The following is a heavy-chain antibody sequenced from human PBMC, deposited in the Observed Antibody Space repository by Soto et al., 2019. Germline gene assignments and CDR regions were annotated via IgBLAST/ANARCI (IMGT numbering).Heavy chain of an antibody. CDR3: ASRPHYYDSSGYFVDY. Sequence: QVQLVQSGAEVKKPGSSVKVSCKASGGTFSSYTISWVRQAPGQGLEWMGRIIPILGIANYAQKFQGRVTITADKSTRTAYMEWSSLRSQDTAVYYCASRPHYYDSSGYFVDYWGQGSLVTVSS. CDR2: IIPILGIA. V-gene: IGHV1-69*02. CDR1: GGTFSSYT. D-gene: IGHD3-22*01. J-gene: IGHJ4*02.